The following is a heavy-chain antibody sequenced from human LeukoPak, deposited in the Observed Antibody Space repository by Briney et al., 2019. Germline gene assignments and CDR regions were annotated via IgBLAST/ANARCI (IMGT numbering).Heavy chain of an antibody. D-gene: IGHD2-8*01. J-gene: IGHJ4*01. V-gene: IGHV3-11*01. Sequence: GGSLRLSCAAPGFTVSSNYMSWVRQAPGKELEWLAYISGSGSDMYYADSVKGRFTISRDNAKNSLYLQMNSLRPDDTALYYCSTDPRLLIYWGHGTLVTVSS. CDR1: GFTVSSNY. CDR3: STDPRLLIY. CDR2: ISGSGSDM.